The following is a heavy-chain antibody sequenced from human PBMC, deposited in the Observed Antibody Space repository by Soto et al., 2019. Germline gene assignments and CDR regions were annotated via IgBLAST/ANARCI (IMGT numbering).Heavy chain of an antibody. Sequence: QVQLQESGPGLVTPSETLSLTCTVSGGTVSSGGYYWSWIRQPPGKGLEWIGYISSRGSANYNPSLRRRFTISLETSNHRFSLKLPSVTAADTAVYYCAMAGNYRYFAAWGQGPLVTVSS. CDR3: AMAGNYRYFAA. D-gene: IGHD1-7*01. CDR2: ISSRGSA. J-gene: IGHJ4*02. CDR1: GGTVSSGGYY. V-gene: IGHV4-61*08.